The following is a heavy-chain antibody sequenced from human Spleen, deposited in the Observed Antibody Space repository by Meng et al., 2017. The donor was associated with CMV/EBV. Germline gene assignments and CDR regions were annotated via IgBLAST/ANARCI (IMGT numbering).Heavy chain of an antibody. CDR2: IYYSGST. J-gene: IGHJ6*02. V-gene: IGHV4-59*01. D-gene: IGHD5-12*01. Sequence: SETLSLTCTVSSGTISTNYWSWIRQPPGKGLEWMGYIYYSGSTNYNPSLKSRVTISVDTSKNQFSLKLNSVTAADTAVYYCAREKSSGYDRGQGYGMDVWGQGTTVTVSS. CDR3: AREKSSGYDRGQGYGMDV. CDR1: SGTISTNY.